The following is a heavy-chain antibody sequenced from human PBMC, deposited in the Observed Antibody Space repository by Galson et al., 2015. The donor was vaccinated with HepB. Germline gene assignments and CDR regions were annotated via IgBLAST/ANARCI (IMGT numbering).Heavy chain of an antibody. CDR1: GYTLTELS. D-gene: IGHD3-10*01. V-gene: IGHV1-24*01. CDR2: FDPEDGET. CDR3: ATGGILWFGEFPTFDY. J-gene: IGHJ4*02. Sequence: SVKVSCKVSGYTLTELSMNWVRQAPGKGLEWMGGFDPEDGETIYAQKFQGRVTMTEDTSTDTAYMELSGLRSEDTAVYYCATGGILWFGEFPTFDYWGQGTLVTVSS.